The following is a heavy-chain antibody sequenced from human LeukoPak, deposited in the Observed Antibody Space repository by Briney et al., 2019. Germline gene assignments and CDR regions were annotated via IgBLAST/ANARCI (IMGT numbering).Heavy chain of an antibody. V-gene: IGHV3-21*01. D-gene: IGHD1-26*01. CDR3: AESRRIVGAYDAFDI. CDR2: ISSSSSYI. J-gene: IGHJ3*02. Sequence: PGGSLRLSCAASGFTFSSYSMNWVRQAPGKGLEWVSSISSSSSYIYYADSVKGRFTISRDNAKNSLYLQVNSLRAEDTAVYYCAESRRIVGAYDAFDIWGQGTMVTVSS. CDR1: GFTFSSYS.